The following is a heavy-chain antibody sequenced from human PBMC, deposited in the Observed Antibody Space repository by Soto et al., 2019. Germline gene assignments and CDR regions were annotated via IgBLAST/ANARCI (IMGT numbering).Heavy chain of an antibody. CDR1: GFTFSSYA. Sequence: GGSLRLSCAASGFTFSSYAMGWVRQGPGKGLEWVAAVSFGGSTHYADSVRGRFTISRDNSKNTLSLQMNSLTAEDTAVYFCAKRRGAGGHFDYWGQGALVTVSS. D-gene: IGHD2-15*01. V-gene: IGHV3-23*01. CDR3: AKRRGAGGHFDY. J-gene: IGHJ4*02. CDR2: VSFGGST.